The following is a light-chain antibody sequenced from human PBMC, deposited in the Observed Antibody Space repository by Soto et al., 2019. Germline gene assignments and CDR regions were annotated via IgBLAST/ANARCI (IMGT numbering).Light chain of an antibody. CDR3: SSYTAGGTI. CDR2: EVS. V-gene: IGLV2-14*01. CDR1: SGDVGGYYY. J-gene: IGLJ1*01. Sequence: QSILTQPGSVSGSLGRSITISCTGTSGDVGGYYYVSWYQQLPGKAPKLMISEVSNRPSGVSNRFSGSKSGNTASLTISGLQAEDEADYYCSSYTAGGTIFGTEPKVTAL.